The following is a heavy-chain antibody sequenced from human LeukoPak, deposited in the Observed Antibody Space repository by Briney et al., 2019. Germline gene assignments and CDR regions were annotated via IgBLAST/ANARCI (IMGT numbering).Heavy chain of an antibody. Sequence: GASVKVSCKASGDTFTSHYMHWVRQAPGQGLEWMGIINPSGGSTSSAQKFQGRVTMTRDMSTSTVYMDLSSLRSEDTAAYYCARGRHYYESSDYYYEGDGFDIWGRGTMVTVSS. CDR1: GDTFTSHY. J-gene: IGHJ3*02. CDR3: ARGRHYYESSDYYYEGDGFDI. CDR2: INPSGGST. V-gene: IGHV1-46*01. D-gene: IGHD3-22*01.